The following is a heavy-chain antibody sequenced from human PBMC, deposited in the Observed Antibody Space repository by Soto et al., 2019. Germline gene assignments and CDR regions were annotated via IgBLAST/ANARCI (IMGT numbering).Heavy chain of an antibody. J-gene: IGHJ4*02. D-gene: IGHD5-18*01. Sequence: SETLSLTCTVSGGSISSGGYYWSWIRQHPGKGLEWIGYIYYSGSTYYNPSLKSRVTISVDTSKNQFSLELRSVTAADTAVYYCAREGRTGYRFGVDYWGLGTPVTVCS. V-gene: IGHV4-31*03. CDR3: AREGRTGYRFGVDY. CDR1: GGSISSGGYY. CDR2: IYYSGST.